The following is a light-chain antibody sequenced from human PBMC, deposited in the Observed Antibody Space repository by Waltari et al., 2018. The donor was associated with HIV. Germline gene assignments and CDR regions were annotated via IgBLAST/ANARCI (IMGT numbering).Light chain of an antibody. J-gene: IGKJ2*03. Sequence: IVMTQSPLSLPVTPGEPASISCRSSQSLLHSNGYNYLDWYLQKPGQSPQLLIYLGSNRASGVPDRFSGSGSGTEFTLKISRVEAEDVGVYYCMQALQTPPYSFGQGTKLEIK. CDR3: MQALQTPPYS. V-gene: IGKV2-28*01. CDR2: LGS. CDR1: QSLLHSNGYNY.